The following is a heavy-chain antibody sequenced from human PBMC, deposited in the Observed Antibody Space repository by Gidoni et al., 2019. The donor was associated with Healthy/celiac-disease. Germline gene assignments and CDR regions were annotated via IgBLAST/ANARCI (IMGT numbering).Heavy chain of an antibody. CDR1: GFTFSSYA. J-gene: IGHJ4*02. CDR3: ARETFGSSWYSPGYFDY. Sequence: QVQLVESGGGVVQPGRSLRLSCAASGFTFSSYAMHWVRQAPGKGLEWVAVISYDGSNKYYADSVKGRFTISRDNSKNTLYRQMNSLRAEDTAVYYCARETFGSSWYSPGYFDYWGQGTLVTVSS. V-gene: IGHV3-30-3*01. CDR2: ISYDGSNK. D-gene: IGHD6-13*01.